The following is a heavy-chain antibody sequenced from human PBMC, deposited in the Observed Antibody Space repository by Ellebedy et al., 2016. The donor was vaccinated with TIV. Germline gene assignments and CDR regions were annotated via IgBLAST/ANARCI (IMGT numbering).Heavy chain of an antibody. CDR3: ARGSFAPDY. Sequence: PGGSLRLSCAASGFTITAHGMTWVRPAPGKGLEWVSSLTFDGKNTFYANSVKGRFTISRDSSKNTLYLQLNSLTPEDTALYYCARGSFAPDYWGRGTLVTVSS. D-gene: IGHD2-15*01. CDR2: LTFDGKNT. CDR1: GFTITAHG. V-gene: IGHV3-23*01. J-gene: IGHJ4*02.